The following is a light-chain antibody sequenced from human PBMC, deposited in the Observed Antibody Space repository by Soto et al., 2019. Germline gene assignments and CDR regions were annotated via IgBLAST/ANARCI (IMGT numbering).Light chain of an antibody. CDR3: QQLNTYPVP. J-gene: IGKJ4*01. V-gene: IGKV1-9*01. Sequence: IQLTQSPSSLSASVGDSVTITCRASQGVSRYLSWYQQKPGRAPILLISAASTLQSGVPARFSGSGSGTDFTLSITSLQPEDFATYYCQQLNTYPVPFGGGTKVEIK. CDR2: AAS. CDR1: QGVSRY.